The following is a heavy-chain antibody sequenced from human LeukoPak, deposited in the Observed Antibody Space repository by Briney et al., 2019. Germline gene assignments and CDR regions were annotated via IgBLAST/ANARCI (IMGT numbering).Heavy chain of an antibody. J-gene: IGHJ4*02. Sequence: GGSLRLSCAASGFTFSSYSMNWVRQAPGKGLEWVSYISSSSSTIYYADSVKGRFIISRDNAKNSLYLQMNSLRAEDTAVYYCARDVQYPVHREPFDYWGQGTLVTVSS. CDR2: ISSSSSTI. V-gene: IGHV3-48*04. CDR1: GFTFSSYS. D-gene: IGHD1-26*01. CDR3: ARDVQYPVHREPFDY.